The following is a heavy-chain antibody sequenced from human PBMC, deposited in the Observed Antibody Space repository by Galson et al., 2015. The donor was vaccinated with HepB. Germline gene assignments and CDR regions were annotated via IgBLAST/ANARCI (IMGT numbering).Heavy chain of an antibody. Sequence: SLRLSCAASGFTFSSYGMHWVRQAPGKGLEWVAVIWYDGSNKYYADSVKGRFTISGDNSKNTLYLQMNSLRAEDTAVYYCAREVGGYDILTGYGVWGQGTTVTVSS. CDR3: AREVGGYDILTGYGV. CDR1: GFTFSSYG. J-gene: IGHJ6*02. V-gene: IGHV3-33*01. D-gene: IGHD3-9*01. CDR2: IWYDGSNK.